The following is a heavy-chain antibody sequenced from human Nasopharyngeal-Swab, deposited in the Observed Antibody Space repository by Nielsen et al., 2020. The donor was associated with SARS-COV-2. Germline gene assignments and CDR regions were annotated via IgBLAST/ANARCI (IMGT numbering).Heavy chain of an antibody. CDR2: IWYDGSNK. CDR1: GFTFSSYG. D-gene: IGHD3-10*01. J-gene: IGHJ4*02. V-gene: IGHV3-33*01. CDR3: AREEGYGSGSYSGY. Sequence: GGSLRLSCAASGFTFSSYGMHWVRQAPGKGLEWVAVIWYDGSNKYYADSVKGRFTISRDNSKNTLYLQMNSLRAEDTAVYYCAREEGYGSGSYSGYWGQGTLVTVSS.